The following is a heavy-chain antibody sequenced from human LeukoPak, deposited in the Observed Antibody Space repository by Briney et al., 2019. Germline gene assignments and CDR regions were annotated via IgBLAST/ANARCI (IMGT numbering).Heavy chain of an antibody. CDR2: IYYSGST. CDR1: GGSISSYY. D-gene: IGHD3-16*02. V-gene: IGHV4-59*08. Sequence: SETLSLTCTVSGGSISSYYWSWIRQPPGKGLEWIGYIYYSGSTNYNPSLKSRLTVSVDTSRNQVSLNLTSVTAADTAVYYCATQNDNIWGSYLSLVDWGQGILVAVSS. CDR3: ATQNDNIWGSYLSLVD. J-gene: IGHJ4*02.